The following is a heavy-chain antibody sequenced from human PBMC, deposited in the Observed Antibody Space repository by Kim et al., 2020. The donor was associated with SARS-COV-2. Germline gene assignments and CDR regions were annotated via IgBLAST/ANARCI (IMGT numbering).Heavy chain of an antibody. Sequence: GGSLRLSCAASGFTFSSYGMHWVRQAPGKGLEWVAVISYDGSNKYYADSVKGRFTISRDNSKNTLYLQMNSLRAEDTAVYYCARGRYNWNEHDPYYFDYWGQGTLVTVSS. CDR3: ARGRYNWNEHDPYYFDY. V-gene: IGHV3-30*03. CDR1: GFTFSSYG. J-gene: IGHJ4*02. D-gene: IGHD1-1*01. CDR2: ISYDGSNK.